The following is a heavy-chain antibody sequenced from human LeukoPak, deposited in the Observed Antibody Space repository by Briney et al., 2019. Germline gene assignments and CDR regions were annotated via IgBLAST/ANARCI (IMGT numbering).Heavy chain of an antibody. CDR2: IYTSGST. V-gene: IGHV4-39*02. D-gene: IGHD6-19*01. Sequence: SETLSLTCTVSGGSISSSSYYWGWIRQPPGKGLEWIGRIYTSGSTNYNPSLKSRVTISVDTSKNHFSLHLNSVTPEDTAVYYCAREEVAVAGYFDSWGQGTLVTVSS. CDR3: AREEVAVAGYFDS. CDR1: GGSISSSSYY. J-gene: IGHJ4*02.